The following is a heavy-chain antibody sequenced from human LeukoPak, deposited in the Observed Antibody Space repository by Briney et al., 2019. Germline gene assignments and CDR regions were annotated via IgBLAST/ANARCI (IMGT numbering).Heavy chain of an antibody. CDR3: ARAPKFTVTRESYYFDY. J-gene: IGHJ4*02. CDR1: GYTFTSYD. D-gene: IGHD4-17*01. V-gene: IGHV1-8*01. CDR2: MNPNSGNT. Sequence: ASVKASCKASGYTFTSYDINWVRQATGQGLEWMGWMNPNSGNTGYAQKFQGRVTMTRNTSISTAYMELSSLRSEDTAVYYCARAPKFTVTRESYYFDYWGQGTLVTVSS.